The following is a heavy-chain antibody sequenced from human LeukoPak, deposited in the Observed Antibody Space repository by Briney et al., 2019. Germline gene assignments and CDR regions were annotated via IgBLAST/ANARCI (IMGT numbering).Heavy chain of an antibody. CDR1: GFTFSSYG. D-gene: IGHD1-26*01. J-gene: IGHJ6*03. CDR2: ISYDGSNK. V-gene: IGHV3-30*18. Sequence: GGSLRLSCVASGFTFSSYGMHWVRQAPGKGLEWVAVISYDGSNKYYADSVKGRFTISRDNSKNTLYLQMNSLRAEDTAVYYCAKVPGRRNYYYYYMDVWGKGTTVTVSS. CDR3: AKVPGRRNYYYYYMDV.